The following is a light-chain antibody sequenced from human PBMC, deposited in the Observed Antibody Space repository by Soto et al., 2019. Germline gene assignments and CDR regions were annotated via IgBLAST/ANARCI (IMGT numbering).Light chain of an antibody. V-gene: IGKV3-20*01. J-gene: IGKJ2*01. CDR2: AVS. CDR3: QQYAMSP. CDR1: QSLRGNF. Sequence: EIVLTQSPGTLSLSPGERATLSCRASQSLRGNFLAWYQQKPGQTPRLLIYAVSNRATGTPDRFSGSGSGTDFTLTISRLEPEDFAVYYCQQYAMSPFRQGTKLAI.